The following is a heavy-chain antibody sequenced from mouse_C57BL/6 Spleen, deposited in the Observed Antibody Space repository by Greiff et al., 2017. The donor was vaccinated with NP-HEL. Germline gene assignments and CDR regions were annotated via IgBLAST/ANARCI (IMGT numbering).Heavy chain of an antibody. J-gene: IGHJ3*01. CDR3: ASNYYGSCFFAY. Sequence: VQLQQPGAELVKPGASVKLSCKASGYTFTSYWMHWVKQRPGQGLEWIGMIHPNSGSTNYNEKFKSKATLTVDKSSSTAYMQLSSLTSEDAAVYYCASNYYGSCFFAYWGQGTLVTVSA. CDR2: IHPNSGST. V-gene: IGHV1-64*01. CDR1: GYTFTSYW. D-gene: IGHD1-1*01.